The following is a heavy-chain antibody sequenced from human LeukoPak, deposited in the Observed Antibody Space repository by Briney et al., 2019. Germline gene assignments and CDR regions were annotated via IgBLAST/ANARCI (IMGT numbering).Heavy chain of an antibody. J-gene: IGHJ4*02. CDR2: IYHSGST. CDR1: GGSISSSNW. CDR3: ARTIPVSATGIFDF. Sequence: SGTLSLTCAVSGGSISSSNWWSWVRQPPGKGLEWIGEIYHSGSTNYNPSLKSRVTISVDTSKNQFSLRLTSVTAADTAVYYCARTIPVSATGIFDFWGQGTLVTVSS. V-gene: IGHV4-4*02. D-gene: IGHD6-19*01.